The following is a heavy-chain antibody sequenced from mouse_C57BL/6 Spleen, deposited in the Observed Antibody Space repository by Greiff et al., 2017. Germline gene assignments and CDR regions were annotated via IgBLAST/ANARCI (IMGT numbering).Heavy chain of an antibody. CDR1: GYTFTEYT. J-gene: IGHJ4*01. CDR3: ARHEERGYYDDGDYAMDY. V-gene: IGHV1-62-2*01. Sequence: VQLQQSGAELVKPGASVKLSCKASGYTFTEYTIHWVKQRSGQGLEWIGWFYPGSGSIKYNEKFKDKATLTADKSSSTVYMELSRLTSEDSAVYCCARHEERGYYDDGDYAMDYWGQGTSVTVSA. CDR2: FYPGSGSI. D-gene: IGHD2-4*01.